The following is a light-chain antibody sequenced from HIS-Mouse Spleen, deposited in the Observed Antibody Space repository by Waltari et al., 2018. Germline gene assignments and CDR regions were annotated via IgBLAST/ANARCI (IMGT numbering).Light chain of an antibody. Sequence: SYVLTQPPSVSVAPGKTARITCGGNNIGSESVHWYQQKPGQAPVLAVYDDSDRPSGLPDGFSGSNSGNTATLTISRVEAGDEADYYCQVWDSSSDHVVFGGGTKLTVL. V-gene: IGLV3-21*03. CDR3: QVWDSSSDHVV. J-gene: IGLJ2*01. CDR2: DDS. CDR1: NIGSES.